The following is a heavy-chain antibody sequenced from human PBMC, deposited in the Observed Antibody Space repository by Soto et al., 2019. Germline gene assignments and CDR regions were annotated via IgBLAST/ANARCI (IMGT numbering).Heavy chain of an antibody. J-gene: IGHJ3*02. CDR2: IIPIFGTA. V-gene: IGHV1-69*13. CDR3: ARDPTPTHGLAPDAFDI. Sequence: ASVKVSCKASGGTFSSYAISWVRQAPGQGLEWMGGIIPIFGTANYGQKFQGRVTITADESTSTAYMELSSLRSEDTAVYYCARDPTPTHGLAPDAFDIWGQGTMVTVSS. D-gene: IGHD6-19*01. CDR1: GGTFSSYA.